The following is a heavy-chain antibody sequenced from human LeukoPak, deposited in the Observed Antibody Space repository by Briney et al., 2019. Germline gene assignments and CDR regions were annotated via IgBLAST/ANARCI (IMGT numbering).Heavy chain of an antibody. Sequence: ASVKVSCKVSGYTLTELSMHWVRQAPGKGLEWMGGFDPEDGETIYAQKFQGRVTTTEDTSTDTAYMELSSLRSEDTAVYYCATGSSGWYSYYFDYWGQGTLVTVSS. CDR2: FDPEDGET. D-gene: IGHD6-19*01. V-gene: IGHV1-24*01. CDR3: ATGSSGWYSYYFDY. J-gene: IGHJ4*02. CDR1: GYTLTELS.